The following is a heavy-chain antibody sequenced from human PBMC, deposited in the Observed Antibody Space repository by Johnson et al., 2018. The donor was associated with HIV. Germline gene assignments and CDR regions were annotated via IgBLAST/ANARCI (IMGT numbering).Heavy chain of an antibody. CDR3: ARRDTYYYDSTPGAFDI. Sequence: VQLVESGGGLVEPGGSLRLSCAASGFTFSDAWMNWVRQAPGKGLEWVGRIKSTTDDGTTDYATPAKVRFSISRDDTNNTLYLQMNSLRAEDTAVYYCARRDTYYYDSTPGAFDIWGQGTMVTVSS. J-gene: IGHJ3*02. CDR1: GFTFSDAW. V-gene: IGHV3-15*01. CDR2: IKSTTDDGTT. D-gene: IGHD3-22*01.